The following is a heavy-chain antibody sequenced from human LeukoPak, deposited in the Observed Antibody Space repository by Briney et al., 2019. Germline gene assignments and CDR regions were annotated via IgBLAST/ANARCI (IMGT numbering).Heavy chain of an antibody. D-gene: IGHD5-18*01. Sequence: PGGSLRLSCAASGXTFRSSALHWVRQAPGKGLESVAVTSYDGRNKYYADSAKGRFTISRDNSKNTLYLQMNSLRPEDTAVYYCARDGYGLDTPMVSTNFDYWGQGTLVTVSS. CDR3: ARDGYGLDTPMVSTNFDY. CDR2: TSYDGRNK. V-gene: IGHV3-30*04. CDR1: GXTFRSSA. J-gene: IGHJ4*02.